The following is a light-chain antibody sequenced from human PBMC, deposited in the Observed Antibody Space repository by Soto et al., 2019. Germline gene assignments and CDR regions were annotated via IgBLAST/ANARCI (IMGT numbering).Light chain of an antibody. CDR2: EVS. CDR3: LSKTSTISYV. CDR1: TSDVGGYNY. J-gene: IGLJ1*01. Sequence: QSVLAQPASVSGSPGQSNAISCTGTTSDVGGYNYVSWYQQHPGKVPKLLIHEVSNRPSGVSNRFSGSKSGNTASLTISGLQAEDEADYYCLSKTSTISYVFGTGTKVTVL. V-gene: IGLV2-14*01.